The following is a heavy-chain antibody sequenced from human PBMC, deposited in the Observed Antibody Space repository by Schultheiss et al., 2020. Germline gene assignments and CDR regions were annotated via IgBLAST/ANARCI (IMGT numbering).Heavy chain of an antibody. D-gene: IGHD5-24*01. CDR3: ARGRDFVNY. V-gene: IGHV3-15*01. J-gene: IGHJ4*02. CDR1: GFTFSSYW. CDR2: IKSKTDGGTT. Sequence: GGSLRLSCAASGFTFSSYWMSWVRQAPGKGLEWVGRIKSKTDGGTTDYAAPVKGRFTISRDNSKNTLYLQMNSLRAEDTAVYYCARGRDFVNYWGQGTLVTVSS.